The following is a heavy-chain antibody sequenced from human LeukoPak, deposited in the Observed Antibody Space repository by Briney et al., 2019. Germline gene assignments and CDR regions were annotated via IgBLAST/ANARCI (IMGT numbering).Heavy chain of an antibody. D-gene: IGHD5-24*01. CDR2: LNPNSGGT. J-gene: IGHJ4*02. CDR3: ARDTEMATINDY. V-gene: IGHV1-2*02. CDR1: GYTFTGYY. Sequence: WASVKVSCKASGYTFTGYYMDWVRQAPGQGLEWMGWLNPNSGGTNYAQKFQGRVTMTRDTSISTAYMELSRLGSDDTAVYYCARDTEMATINDYWGQGTLVTVSS.